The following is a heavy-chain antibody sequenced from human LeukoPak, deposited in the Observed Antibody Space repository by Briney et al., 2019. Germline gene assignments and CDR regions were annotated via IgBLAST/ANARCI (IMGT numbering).Heavy chain of an antibody. Sequence: PGGSLRLSCAPSGFTFSNYGMSSVREAPGKGLEWVSTISAGGDTYYANSVGGRFTISRGISKNTLYLQMNSLRAEDTAVYYCAKTFNWNYFDYWSQRTLVTVSS. CDR1: GFTFSNYG. J-gene: IGHJ4*02. CDR2: ISAGGDT. D-gene: IGHD1-1*01. CDR3: AKTFNWNYFDY. V-gene: IGHV3-23*01.